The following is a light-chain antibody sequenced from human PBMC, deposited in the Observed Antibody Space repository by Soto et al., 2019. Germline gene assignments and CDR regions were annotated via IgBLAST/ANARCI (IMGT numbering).Light chain of an antibody. Sequence: EIVMTQSPATLSVSPGERATLSCRASQSVSSNLAWYQQKPGQAPRLLIYGAPSRATGIPDRFSGSGSGTDFTLTISRLEPEDFAVYYCQQYGRPFGQGTKVDIK. CDR3: QQYGRP. J-gene: IGKJ1*01. V-gene: IGKV3-20*01. CDR2: GAP. CDR1: QSVSSN.